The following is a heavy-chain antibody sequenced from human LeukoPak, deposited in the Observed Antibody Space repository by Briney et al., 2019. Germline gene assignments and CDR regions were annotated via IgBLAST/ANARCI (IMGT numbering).Heavy chain of an antibody. CDR1: GGSISSGGYY. CDR2: IYHSGST. Sequence: SQTLSLTCTVSGGSISSGGYYWSWIRQPPGKGLEWIGYIYHSGSTYYNPSLKSRVTISVDRSKNQFSLKLSSVTAADTAVYYCARSPYYYDSSGLQWGQGTLVTVSS. D-gene: IGHD3-22*01. V-gene: IGHV4-30-2*01. J-gene: IGHJ4*02. CDR3: ARSPYYYDSSGLQ.